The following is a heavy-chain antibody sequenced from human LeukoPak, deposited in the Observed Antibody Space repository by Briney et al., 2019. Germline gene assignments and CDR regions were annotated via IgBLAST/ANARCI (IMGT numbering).Heavy chain of an antibody. J-gene: IGHJ4*02. CDR1: GYTFTSYG. D-gene: IGHD3-10*02. CDR3: ARGLFGELLFEY. CDR2: ISTYNGNT. V-gene: IGHV1-18*01. Sequence: GASVKVSCKASGYTFTSYGISWVRQAPGQGLEWMGWISTYNGNTNYAQNLQGRVTMTTDTSTSTAYMELRSLRSDDRAVYHCARGLFGELLFEYWGQGTLVTVSS.